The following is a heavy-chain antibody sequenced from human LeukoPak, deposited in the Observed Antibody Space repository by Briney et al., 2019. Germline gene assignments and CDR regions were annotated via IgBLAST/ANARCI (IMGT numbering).Heavy chain of an antibody. CDR3: ARRSGWNEGNYFDY. D-gene: IGHD1-1*01. J-gene: IGHJ4*02. CDR2: MNPNSGNT. CDR1: GYTFTSYD. V-gene: IGHV1-8*01. Sequence: GASVKVSCKASGYTFTSYDINWVRQATGQGLEWMGWMNPNSGNTGYAQKFQGRVTMTRNTSISTAYMELSSLRSEDTAVYYCARRSGWNEGNYFDYWGQGTLVTVSS.